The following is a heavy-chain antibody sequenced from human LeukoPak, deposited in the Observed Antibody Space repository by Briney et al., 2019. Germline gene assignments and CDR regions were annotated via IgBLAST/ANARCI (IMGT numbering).Heavy chain of an antibody. V-gene: IGHV4-4*09. CDR3: AMAQPRDWYFDL. CDR1: GGSTSSYY. J-gene: IGHJ2*01. Sequence: SETLSLTCTVSGGSTSSYYWSWIRQPPGKGLEWIGYIYTSGSTNYSPSLKRRVTISVDTSKNQFSLKLSSVTAADTAVYYCAMAQPRDWYFDLWGRGTLVTVSS. CDR2: IYTSGST. D-gene: IGHD2-2*01.